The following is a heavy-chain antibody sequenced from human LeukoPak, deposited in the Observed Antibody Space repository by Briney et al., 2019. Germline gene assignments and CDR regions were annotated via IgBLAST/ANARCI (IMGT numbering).Heavy chain of an antibody. CDR2: ISKSGDHT. D-gene: IGHD3-16*01. CDR1: GLTFNNYA. J-gene: IGHJ6*02. CDR3: ATSWGPDTSAFRWGRDGMDV. Sequence: GGSLRLSCAVSGLTFNNYAMSWVRQAPGEGLEWVSAISKSGDHTYYAASAKGRFTIYRDNSKNTQYLQMNSLRAEDTAVYYCATSWGPDTSAFRWGRDGMDVWGQGTTVIVS. V-gene: IGHV3-23*01.